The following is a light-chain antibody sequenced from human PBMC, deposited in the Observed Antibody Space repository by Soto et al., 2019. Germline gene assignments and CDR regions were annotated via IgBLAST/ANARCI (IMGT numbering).Light chain of an antibody. J-gene: IGLJ1*01. V-gene: IGLV2-14*01. Sequence: SVLTQPASVSVSPGQSITISCTGTSSDVGGYNAVSWYQQHPGRAPKLMIYDVSNWPSGISNRFSGSKSGSTASLTISGLQAEDDANYYCSSYTRSGVYIFGAGTKVTVL. CDR3: SSYTRSGVYI. CDR2: DVS. CDR1: SSDVGGYNA.